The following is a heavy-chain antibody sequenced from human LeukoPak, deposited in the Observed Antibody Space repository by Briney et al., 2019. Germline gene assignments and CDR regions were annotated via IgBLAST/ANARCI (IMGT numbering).Heavy chain of an antibody. J-gene: IGHJ3*02. CDR2: VYTRGST. V-gene: IGHV4-4*07. D-gene: IGHD2-21*02. CDR1: GGSINNYY. Sequence: KPSETLSLTCTVSGGSINNYYWSWIRQPAGKGLEWIGRVYTRGSTNYNPSRKSRVTMSVDTSKKQFSLKLSSLTAADTAVYYCARGRYCSADFCSGGDAFDIWGQGTMVSVSS. CDR3: ARGRYCSADFCSGGDAFDI.